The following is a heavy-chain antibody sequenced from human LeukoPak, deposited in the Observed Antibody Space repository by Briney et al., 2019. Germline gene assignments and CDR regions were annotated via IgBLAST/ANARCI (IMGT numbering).Heavy chain of an antibody. J-gene: IGHJ4*02. CDR2: TSGSGGST. CDR3: AKERGGRLFDN. D-gene: IGHD2-15*01. Sequence: GGSLRLSCAASGFTFSNYAMSWGRQAPGKGLEWVSGTSGSGGSTYYEDSVKGRFTISRDNSKNTLYLQMNSLRAEDTAVYYCAKERGGRLFDNWGQGTLVTVSS. CDR1: GFTFSNYA. V-gene: IGHV3-23*01.